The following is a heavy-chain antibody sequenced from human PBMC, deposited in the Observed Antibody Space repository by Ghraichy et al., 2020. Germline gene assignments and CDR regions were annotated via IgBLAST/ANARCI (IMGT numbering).Heavy chain of an antibody. J-gene: IGHJ6*03. Sequence: SETLSLTCAVYGGSFSGYYWSWIRQPPGKGLEWIGEINHSGSTNYNPSLKSRVTISVDTSKNQFSLKLSSVTAADTAVYYCARGVNYYGSGSYYNARGGNYMDVWGKGTTVTVSS. CDR1: GGSFSGYY. V-gene: IGHV4-34*01. D-gene: IGHD3-10*01. CDR2: INHSGST. CDR3: ARGVNYYGSGSYYNARGGNYMDV.